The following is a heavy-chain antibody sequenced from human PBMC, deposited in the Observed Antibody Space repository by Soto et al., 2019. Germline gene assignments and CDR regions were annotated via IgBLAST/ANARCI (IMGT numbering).Heavy chain of an antibody. CDR2: IYPGDSDT. CDR1: GYSFTSYW. CDR3: ARHNGGWRYYYDSSGYFSSELESCGIYTLSLDYSVTCFLGESLKISCKGSGYRFTNY. V-gene: IGHV5-51*01. D-gene: IGHD3-22*01. Sequence: GESLKISCKGSGYSFTSYWIGWVRQMPGKGLEWMGIIYPGDSDTRYSPSFQGQVTISADKSISTAYLQWSSLKASDTAMYYCARHNGGWRYYYDSSGYFSSELESCGIYTLSLDYSVTCFLGESLKISCKGSGYRFTNYW. J-gene: IGHJ4*01.